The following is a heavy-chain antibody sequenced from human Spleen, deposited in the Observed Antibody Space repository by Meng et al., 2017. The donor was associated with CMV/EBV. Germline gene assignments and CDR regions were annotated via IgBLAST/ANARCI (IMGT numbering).Heavy chain of an antibody. CDR1: GFTVSSNY. Sequence: GGSLRLSCAASGFTVSSNYMNWVRHTPGKGLEWVSSISSSSSYIYYADSVKGLFTITRDNSKNTLYLQMNSLRAEDTAVYYCGRDPPAFGVVPADSGGWGQGTLVTVSS. CDR2: ISSSSSYI. D-gene: IGHD2-2*01. V-gene: IGHV3-21*01. CDR3: GRDPPAFGVVPADSGG. J-gene: IGHJ4*02.